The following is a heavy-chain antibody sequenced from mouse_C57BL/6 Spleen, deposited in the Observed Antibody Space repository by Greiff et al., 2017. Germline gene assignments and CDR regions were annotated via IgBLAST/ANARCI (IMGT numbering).Heavy chain of an antibody. CDR2: IWSGGST. CDR3: ARGLHDYDLYYAMDY. J-gene: IGHJ4*01. V-gene: IGHV2-2*01. Sequence: VKLMESGPGLVQPSQSLSITCTVSGFSLTSYGVHWVRQSPGKGLEWLGVIWSGGSTDYNAAFISRLSISKDNSKSQVFFKMNSLQADDTAIYYCARGLHDYDLYYAMDYWGQGTSVTVSS. D-gene: IGHD2-4*01. CDR1: GFSLTSYG.